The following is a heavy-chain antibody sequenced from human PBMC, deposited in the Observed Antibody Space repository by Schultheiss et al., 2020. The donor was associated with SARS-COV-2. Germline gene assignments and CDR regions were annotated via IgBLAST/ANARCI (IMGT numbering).Heavy chain of an antibody. D-gene: IGHD2-15*01. Sequence: GGSLRLSCTASGFTFGDYAMSWVRQAPGKGLEWVGFIRSKAYGGTTEYAASVKGRFTISRDDSKSIAYLQMNSLKTEDTAVYYCTMGGRVAATPDWFDPWGQGTLVTVSS. CDR2: IRSKAYGGTT. CDR1: GFTFGDYA. J-gene: IGHJ5*02. V-gene: IGHV3-49*04. CDR3: TMGGRVAATPDWFDP.